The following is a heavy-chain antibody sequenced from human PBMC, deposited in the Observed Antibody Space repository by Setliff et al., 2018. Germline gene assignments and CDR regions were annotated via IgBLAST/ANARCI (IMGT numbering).Heavy chain of an antibody. J-gene: IGHJ4*02. CDR3: ASLFAGDFDY. V-gene: IGHV3-48*03. CDR2: ISSSGSTI. Sequence: HPGGSLRLSCAASGFTFSSYEMNWVRQAPGKGLEWVSYISSSGSTIYYADSVKGRFTISRDNAKNSLYLQMSSLRAEDMAVYYCASLFAGDFDYWGQGTLVTVSS. CDR1: GFTFSSYE.